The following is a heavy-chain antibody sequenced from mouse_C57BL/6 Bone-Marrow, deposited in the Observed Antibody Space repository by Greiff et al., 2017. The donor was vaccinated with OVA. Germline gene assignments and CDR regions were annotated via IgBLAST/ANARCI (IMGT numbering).Heavy chain of an antibody. CDR2: IYPGGGYT. Sequence: QVQLKESGAELVRPGTSVKMSCKASGYTFTNYWIGWAKQRPGHGLEWIGDIYPGGGYTNYNEKFKGKATLTADKSSSTAYMQFSSLTSEDSAIYYCARSRIYDSSYAMDYWGQGTSVTVSS. J-gene: IGHJ4*01. D-gene: IGHD1-1*01. V-gene: IGHV1-63*01. CDR3: ARSRIYDSSYAMDY. CDR1: GYTFTNYW.